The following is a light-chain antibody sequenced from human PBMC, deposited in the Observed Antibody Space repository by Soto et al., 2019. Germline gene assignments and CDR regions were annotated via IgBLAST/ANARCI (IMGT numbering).Light chain of an antibody. V-gene: IGKV3-11*01. CDR2: DAS. Sequence: EIVLTQSPATLSLSPGESATLSCRASQTVSSYLAWYQQKPGQAPRLLIYDASNRATGIPARFSGSGSGTDFTLIISSLEPEDFAVYYSQQCSNWPITFGGGTKVEIK. CDR3: QQCSNWPIT. CDR1: QTVSSY. J-gene: IGKJ4*01.